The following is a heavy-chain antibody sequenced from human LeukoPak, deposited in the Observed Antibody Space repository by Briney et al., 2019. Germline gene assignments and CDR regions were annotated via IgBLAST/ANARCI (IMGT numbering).Heavy chain of an antibody. CDR2: ISGSGGST. D-gene: IGHD2-2*01. CDR3: AKNLCSSTSCYQYYYYGMDV. Sequence: ESLRLSCAASGFPFSNYAMSWVRQPPGKGLEWVSAISGSGGSTYYADSVKGRFTISRDNSKNTLYLQMSSLRAEDTAVYYCAKNLCSSTSCYQYYYYGMDVWGQGTTVTVSS. V-gene: IGHV3-23*01. CDR1: GFPFSNYA. J-gene: IGHJ6*02.